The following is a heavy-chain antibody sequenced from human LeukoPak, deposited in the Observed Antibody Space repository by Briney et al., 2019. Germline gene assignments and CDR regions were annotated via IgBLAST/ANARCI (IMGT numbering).Heavy chain of an antibody. CDR1: GFAFSSYA. CDR3: AKGDGAYCGGDCYTDY. V-gene: IGHV3-23*01. J-gene: IGHJ4*02. Sequence: PGGSLRLSCAASGFAFSSYAMSWVRQAPGKGLEWVSSISGSGSSTYYADSVNGRFTISRDNYKNTLYLQKNSLRAEDTAVYYCAKGDGAYCGGDCYTDYWGQGTLVTVSS. D-gene: IGHD2-21*02. CDR2: ISGSGSST.